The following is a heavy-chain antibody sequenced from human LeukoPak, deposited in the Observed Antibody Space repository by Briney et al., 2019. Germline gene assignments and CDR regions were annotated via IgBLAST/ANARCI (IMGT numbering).Heavy chain of an antibody. CDR2: IYYSGST. CDR1: GGSISSGDYY. J-gene: IGHJ4*02. CDR3: ANHETSGWYYFDY. D-gene: IGHD6-19*01. V-gene: IGHV4-30-4*01. Sequence: SQTLSLTCTVSGGSISSGDYYWSWIRQPPGKGLEWIGYIYYSGSTYYNPSLKSRVTISVDTSKNQFSLKLSSVNAADTAVYHCANHETSGWYYFDYWGQGTLVTVSS.